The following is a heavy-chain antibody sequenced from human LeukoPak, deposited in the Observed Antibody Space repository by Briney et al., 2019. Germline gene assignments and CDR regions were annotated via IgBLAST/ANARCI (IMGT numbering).Heavy chain of an antibody. CDR1: GFTFSTYA. J-gene: IGHJ4*02. Sequence: GGSPRLSCEASGFTFSTYAMTWVRQAPGKGLEWVSTITTTSIPVYADSVRGRFATSRDNSKNILYLQMDRLRAEDTAVYYCANSGPGLGWSRCYLDFWGRGTLVTVSS. CDR3: ANSGPGLGWSRCYLDF. CDR2: ITTTSIP. V-gene: IGHV3-23*01. D-gene: IGHD6-19*01.